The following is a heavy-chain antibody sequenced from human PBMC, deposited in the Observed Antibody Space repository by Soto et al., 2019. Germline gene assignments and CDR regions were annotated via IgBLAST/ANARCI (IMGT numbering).Heavy chain of an antibody. V-gene: IGHV1-2*04. CDR3: ASDHYYDSSGLQHAFDI. J-gene: IGHJ3*02. CDR2: INPNSGGT. D-gene: IGHD3-22*01. CDR1: GYTFTGYY. Sequence: ASVKVSCKASGYTFTGYYMHWVRQAPGQGLEWMGWINPNSGGTNYAQKFQGWVTMTRDTSISTAYMELSRLRSDDTAVYYCASDHYYDSSGLQHAFDIWGQGTMVTVS.